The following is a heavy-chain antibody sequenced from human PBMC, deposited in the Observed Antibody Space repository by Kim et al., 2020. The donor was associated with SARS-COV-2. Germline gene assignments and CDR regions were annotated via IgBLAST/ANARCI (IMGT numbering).Heavy chain of an antibody. J-gene: IGHJ3*02. Sequence: STYPANPVKGRFTISRENSKNTLFLQMNSLRAEDTAVYYCARVSGAFDIWGQGTMVTVSS. CDR3: ARVSGAFDI. CDR2: ST. V-gene: IGHV3-53*01.